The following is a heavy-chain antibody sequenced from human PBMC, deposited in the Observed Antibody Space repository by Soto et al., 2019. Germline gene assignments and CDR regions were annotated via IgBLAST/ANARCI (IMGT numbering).Heavy chain of an antibody. CDR2: ISGSGGST. J-gene: IGHJ4*02. CDR3: AKPLVCSSTSCYLSAVDY. D-gene: IGHD2-2*01. V-gene: IGHV3-23*01. Sequence: PGGSLRLSCAASGFTFSSYAMSWFRQAPGKGLEWVSAISGSGGSTYYADSVKGRFTISRDNSKNTLYLQMNSLRAEDTAVYYCAKPLVCSSTSCYLSAVDYWGQGTLVTVSS. CDR1: GFTFSSYA.